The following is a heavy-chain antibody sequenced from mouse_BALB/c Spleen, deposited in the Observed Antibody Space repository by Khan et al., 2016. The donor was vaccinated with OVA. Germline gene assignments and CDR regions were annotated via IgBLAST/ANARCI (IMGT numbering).Heavy chain of an antibody. V-gene: IGHV3-2*02. CDR2: ISYSGGT. J-gene: IGHJ2*01. Sequence: EVQLQESGPGLVKPSQSLSITCTVTGYSITSGYAWNWIRQFPGNKLEWMGYISYSGGTSYNPSLKSRISITRDTSKNQFFLQLNSVTTEDTATYYCARGNYYGYYFDYWGQGTPLTVSS. D-gene: IGHD1-1*01. CDR1: GYSITSGYA. CDR3: ARGNYYGYYFDY.